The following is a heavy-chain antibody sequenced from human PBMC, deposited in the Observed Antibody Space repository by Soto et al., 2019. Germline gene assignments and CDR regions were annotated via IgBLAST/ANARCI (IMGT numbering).Heavy chain of an antibody. CDR2: IIPIFGTA. CDR3: ARDNRISTSCCAYSGHYYNGMDV. J-gene: IGHJ6*04. Sequence: QVQLVQSGAEVKKPGSSVKVSCKASGGTFSSYAISWVRQAPGQGLEWMGGIIPIFGTANYAQKFQGRVPITADEAPSTAEMELSSLGSEDTAVYYCARDNRISTSCCAYSGHYYNGMDVWGDGTTVTVSS. V-gene: IGHV1-69*12. D-gene: IGHD2-2*01. CDR1: GGTFSSYA.